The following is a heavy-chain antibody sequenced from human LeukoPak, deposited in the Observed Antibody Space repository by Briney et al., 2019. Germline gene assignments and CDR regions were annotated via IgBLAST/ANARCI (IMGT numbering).Heavy chain of an antibody. D-gene: IGHD3-3*01. Sequence: GASGKVSCKASGYSFTSYCMHWVRQAPGQGLEWMGMITPSDGGTTYAQKFQGRVTMHRDTSTSTVYMDLSSLRSEDTAIYFCARDPTVITSSRITIFGVVKSPHNWFDPWGQGTLVTVSS. J-gene: IGHJ5*02. CDR2: ITPSDGGT. CDR1: GYSFTSYC. V-gene: IGHV1-46*01. CDR3: ARDPTVITSSRITIFGVVKSPHNWFDP.